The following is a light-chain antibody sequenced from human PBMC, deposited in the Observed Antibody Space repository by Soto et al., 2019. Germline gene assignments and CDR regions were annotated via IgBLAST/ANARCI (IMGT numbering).Light chain of an antibody. J-gene: IGKJ1*01. V-gene: IGKV3D-7*01. CDR3: HHLDDSPPWT. CDR1: QTVCRGC. CDR2: GAT. Sequence: MTQSPSTLSLSPGERATLSCRASQTVCRGCLAWYQQKPGQAPRLLIHGATTRATGIPARFSGSGSGTEFTLTISSLQSEDFAVYYCHHLDDSPPWTFGQGTKVDIK.